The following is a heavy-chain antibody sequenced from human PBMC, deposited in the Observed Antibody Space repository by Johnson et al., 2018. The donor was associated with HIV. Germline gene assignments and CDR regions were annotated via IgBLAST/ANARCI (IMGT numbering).Heavy chain of an antibody. Sequence: VQLVESGGGVVQPGRSLRLSCAASGFTFSSYAMHWVRQAPGKGLEWVAVISYDGSNKYYADSVKGRFTISRDNAKNSLYLQMNSLRAEDTAVYYCARELPKYTGYSSSWYHCQAFDIWGQGTMVTVAS. CDR1: GFTFSSYA. CDR2: ISYDGSNK. CDR3: ARELPKYTGYSSSWYHCQAFDI. J-gene: IGHJ3*02. D-gene: IGHD6-13*01. V-gene: IGHV3-30*04.